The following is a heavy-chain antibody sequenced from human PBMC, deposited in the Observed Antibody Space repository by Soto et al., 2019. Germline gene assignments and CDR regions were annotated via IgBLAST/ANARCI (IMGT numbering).Heavy chain of an antibody. Sequence: GGSLRLSCEASGFTFSSYWMSWVRQAPGKGLEWVANVRQDGSQKYLVDSVKGRFTISRDNSAYAVYLQMNNLRVEDTAVYYCAKDAVAGDGVWLAHAWGRGTAVTVSS. CDR1: GFTFSSYW. V-gene: IGHV3-7*03. D-gene: IGHD4-17*01. CDR3: AKDAVAGDGVWLAHA. CDR2: VRQDGSQK. J-gene: IGHJ5*02.